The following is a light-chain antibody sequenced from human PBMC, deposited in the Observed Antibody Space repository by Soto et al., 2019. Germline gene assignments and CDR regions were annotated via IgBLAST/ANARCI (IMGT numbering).Light chain of an antibody. CDR1: QSISKY. J-gene: IGKJ1*01. Sequence: DIQMTQSPSSLSASVGDRITITCRASQSISKYLNWYQQKPGKAPKLLIYDASSVQSGVPSSFSGSGSGTEFTLTISSLQPEDFATYYCQQSDSTPRTFGQGTQVEIK. V-gene: IGKV1-39*01. CDR2: DAS. CDR3: QQSDSTPRT.